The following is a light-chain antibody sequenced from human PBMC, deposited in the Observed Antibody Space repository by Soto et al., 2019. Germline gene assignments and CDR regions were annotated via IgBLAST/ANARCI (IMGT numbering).Light chain of an antibody. CDR1: SSDVGSYNL. CDR3: CSYARGSTYV. J-gene: IGLJ1*01. CDR2: EGS. Sequence: QSVLTQPASVSGSPGQSITISCTGTSSDVGSYNLVSWYQQHPGKVPQLMIYEGSKRPSGVSNRFSGSKSGNTASLTTSGLQAEDEADYYCCSYARGSTYVFGTGTKV. V-gene: IGLV2-23*01.